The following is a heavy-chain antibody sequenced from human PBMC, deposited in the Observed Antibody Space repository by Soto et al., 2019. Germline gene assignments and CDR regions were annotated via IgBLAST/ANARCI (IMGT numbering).Heavy chain of an antibody. CDR1: GGSLTYYF. D-gene: IGHD6-13*01. J-gene: IGHJ1*01. Sequence: QVQLQQWGAGLVTPSETLSLTCTVSGGSLTYYFWSWIRQSPGKGLEWIGEITPTGGTNYNPSLXXRXXISVDTSKNQFSLEVTSVTAADTGVYYCARGSSLSSWVLQYWGQGSPVTVSS. CDR2: ITPTGGT. V-gene: IGHV4-34*01. CDR3: ARGSSLSSWVLQY.